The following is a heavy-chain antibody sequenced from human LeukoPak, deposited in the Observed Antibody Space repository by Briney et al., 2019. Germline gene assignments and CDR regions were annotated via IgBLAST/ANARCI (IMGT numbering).Heavy chain of an antibody. V-gene: IGHV1-2*02. CDR2: INPNSGGT. Sequence: ASVKVSCKASGYTFTGYYMHWVRQAPGQGLEWMGWINPNSGGTYYAQKFQGRVTMTRDTSISTAYMELSRLRSDDTAVYYCARDPEPGITMINWGQGTLVTVSS. J-gene: IGHJ4*02. CDR3: ARDPEPGITMIN. CDR1: GYTFTGYY. D-gene: IGHD3-22*01.